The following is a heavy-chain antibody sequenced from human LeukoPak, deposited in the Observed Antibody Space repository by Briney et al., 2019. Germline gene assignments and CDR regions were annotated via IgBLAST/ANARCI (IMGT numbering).Heavy chain of an antibody. CDR2: IYHSGST. J-gene: IGHJ4*02. V-gene: IGHV4-4*02. CDR3: ARIGNYYFDY. Sequence: PSETLSLTCAVSGGPISSGNWRSWVRHPPGKGLEWIGEIYHSGSTNYNPSLKNRVTISVDKSKNQFSLKLTSVTAADTAVYYCARIGNYYFDYWGQGTLVTVSS. CDR1: GGPISSGNW. D-gene: IGHD1-1*01.